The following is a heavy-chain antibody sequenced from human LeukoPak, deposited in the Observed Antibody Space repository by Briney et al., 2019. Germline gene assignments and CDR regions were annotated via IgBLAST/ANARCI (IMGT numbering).Heavy chain of an antibody. CDR3: ARGVGELLSYYYYYYMDV. Sequence: PSGTLSLTCAVSGGSISSSNWWSWVRQPPGKGQEWIGEIYHSGSTNYNPSLKSRVTISVDKSKNQFSLKLSSVTAADTAVYYCARGVGELLSYYYYYYMDVWGKGTTVTISS. CDR1: GGSISSSNW. D-gene: IGHD3-10*01. CDR2: IYHSGST. J-gene: IGHJ6*03. V-gene: IGHV4-4*02.